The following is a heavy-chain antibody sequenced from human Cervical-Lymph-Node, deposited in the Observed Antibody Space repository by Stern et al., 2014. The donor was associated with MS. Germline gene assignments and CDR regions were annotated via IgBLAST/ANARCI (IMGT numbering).Heavy chain of an antibody. CDR1: GFTLGAYA. CDR2: VSWHRGAI. D-gene: IGHD3-10*01. J-gene: IGHJ6*02. Sequence: EVQLVESGGDLVQPGRSLRLSCVASGFTLGAYAMHWVRQAPGKGLEWVAGVSWHRGAIGYAESVKGRFTISRDNAKNSLYLQMNSLRLEDSALYYCAREKSDSILWFGDLRDYNYGMDVWGRGTTVTVSS. V-gene: IGHV3-9*01. CDR3: AREKSDSILWFGDLRDYNYGMDV.